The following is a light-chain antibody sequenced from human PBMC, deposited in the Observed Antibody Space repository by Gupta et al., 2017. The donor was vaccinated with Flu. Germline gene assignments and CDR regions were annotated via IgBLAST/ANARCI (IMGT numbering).Light chain of an antibody. J-gene: IGLJ3*02. CDR2: DVS. CDR3: SAYTSTNTWV. V-gene: IGLV2-14*01. CDR1: SSDIGYYDY. Sequence: QSALTQPASVSGAPGQSITIPCTGTSSDIGYYDYVSWYQQHPGRAPKLMIYDVSNRPSGIALRFSASKSGNTASLTISGLQAEDEADYFCSAYTSTNTWVFGGGTKLTVL.